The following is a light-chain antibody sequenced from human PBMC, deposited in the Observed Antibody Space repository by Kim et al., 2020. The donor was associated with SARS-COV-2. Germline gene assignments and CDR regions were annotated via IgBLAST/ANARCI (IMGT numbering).Light chain of an antibody. CDR1: KLGDKY. J-gene: IGLJ3*02. CDR3: QAWDSSTAV. V-gene: IGLV3-1*01. CDR2: QDS. Sequence: SYELTQPPSVSVSPGQTASITCSGDKLGDKYACWYQQKPGQSPVLVIYQDSKRPSGIPEPFSGSNSGNTATLTISGTQAMDEADYYCQAWDSSTAVFGGG.